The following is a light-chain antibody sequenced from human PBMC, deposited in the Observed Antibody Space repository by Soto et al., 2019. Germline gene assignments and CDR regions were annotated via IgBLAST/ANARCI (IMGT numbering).Light chain of an antibody. V-gene: IGKV1-9*01. CDR3: QQYGTSEII. J-gene: IGKJ5*01. Sequence: IQLTQSPSSLFASVGDRVTISCRASQGISSYLAWYQQKPGKAPKLLIYAASTLQSGVPSRFSGSGSGTDFTLTISRLETEDFAVFYCQQYGTSEIIFGQGTRLEI. CDR1: QGISSY. CDR2: AAS.